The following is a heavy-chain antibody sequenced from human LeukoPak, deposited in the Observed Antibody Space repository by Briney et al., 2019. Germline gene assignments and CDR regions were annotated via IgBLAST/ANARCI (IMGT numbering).Heavy chain of an antibody. V-gene: IGHV3-21*01. Sequence: GGSLRLSCAASGFTFSSYSMNWVRQAPGKGLEWVSSISSSSYIYYADSVKGRFTISRDNAKNSLYLQMNSLRAEDTAVYYCARDLGLMVRGFYFFDYWGQGTLVTVST. CDR1: GFTFSSYS. CDR3: ARDLGLMVRGFYFFDY. J-gene: IGHJ4*02. CDR2: ISSSSYI. D-gene: IGHD3-10*01.